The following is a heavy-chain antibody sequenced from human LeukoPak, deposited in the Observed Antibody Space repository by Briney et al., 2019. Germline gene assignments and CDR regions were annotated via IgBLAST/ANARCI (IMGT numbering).Heavy chain of an antibody. D-gene: IGHD3-3*01. CDR2: INPSGGTT. CDR1: GYTFTNYY. V-gene: IGHV1-46*01. CDR3: AREAVTIFGLVRTQTPKGPHRFDP. J-gene: IGHJ5*02. Sequence: ASVKVSCKASGYTFTNYYIHWVRQAPGQGLEWMGLINPSGGTTNCAQKFQGRVTMTRDMSATTVYMHLSSLRSEDTAVYYCAREAVTIFGLVRTQTPKGPHRFDPWGQGTLVTVSS.